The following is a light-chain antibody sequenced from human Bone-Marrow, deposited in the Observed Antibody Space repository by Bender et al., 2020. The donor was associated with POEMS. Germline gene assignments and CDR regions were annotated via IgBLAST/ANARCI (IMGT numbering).Light chain of an antibody. V-gene: IGLV1-40*01. CDR3: SSYSRSSTLVL. CDR1: SSNTGSGYD. CDR2: GYN. Sequence: QSVLTQPPSVSGAPGQRVTISCTGSSSNTGSGYDINWYQHLPGTAPKLLIYGYNNRPSGVPDRFSGSKSGTSASLAITGLQAEDEGDYFCSSYSRSSTLVLFGGGTKLTVL. J-gene: IGLJ2*01.